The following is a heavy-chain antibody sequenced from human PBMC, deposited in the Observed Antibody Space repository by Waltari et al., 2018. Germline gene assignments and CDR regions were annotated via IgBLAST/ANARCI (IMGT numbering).Heavy chain of an antibody. Sequence: QVQLQQWGAGLLKPSETLSLTCAVYGGSFSGYYWSWIRQPPGKGLEWIGEINQSGSTNYNPSLKSRVTISVDTSKNQFSLKLSSVTAADTAVYYCARGYYDFWSGYPRFDYWGQGTLVTVSS. CDR1: GGSFSGYY. CDR3: ARGYYDFWSGYPRFDY. CDR2: INQSGST. J-gene: IGHJ4*02. V-gene: IGHV4-34*01. D-gene: IGHD3-3*01.